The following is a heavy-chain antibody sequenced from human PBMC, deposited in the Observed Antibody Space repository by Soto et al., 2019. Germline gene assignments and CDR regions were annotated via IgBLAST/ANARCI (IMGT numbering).Heavy chain of an antibody. Sequence: PGGSLRLSCAASGFTFSSYAVSWVRQAPGKGLEWVSAISGSGGSTYYADSAKGRFTISRDNSKNTLYLQMNSLRAEDTAVYYCAKLGYCSSTSCPGGAFDIWGQGTMVTVSS. V-gene: IGHV3-23*01. D-gene: IGHD2-2*01. J-gene: IGHJ3*02. CDR1: GFTFSSYA. CDR3: AKLGYCSSTSCPGGAFDI. CDR2: ISGSGGST.